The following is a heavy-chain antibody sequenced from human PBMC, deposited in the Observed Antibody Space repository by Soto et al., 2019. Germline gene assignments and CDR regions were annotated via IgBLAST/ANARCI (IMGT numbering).Heavy chain of an antibody. J-gene: IGHJ4*02. CDR3: ARVPPTRIAVAGTSRPYYFDY. CDR2: IYTSGST. Sequence: PSETLSLTCTVSGGSISSYYWSWIRQPAGKGLEWIGRIYTSGSTNYNPSLKSRVTMSVDTSKNQFSLKLSSVTAADTAVYYCARVPPTRIAVAGTSRPYYFDYWGQGTLVTVSS. V-gene: IGHV4-4*07. CDR1: GGSISSYY. D-gene: IGHD6-19*01.